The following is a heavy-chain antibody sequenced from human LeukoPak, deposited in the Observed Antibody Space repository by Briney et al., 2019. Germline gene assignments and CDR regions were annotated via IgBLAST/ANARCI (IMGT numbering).Heavy chain of an antibody. D-gene: IGHD6-6*01. CDR1: GFTFSSYW. Sequence: GSLRLSCAASGFTFSSYWMHWVRQAPGKGLVWVSRINSDGSSTSYADSVKGRFTISRDNAKNTLYLQMNSLGAEDTAVYYCARERGLWLIAARRNWFDPWGQGTLVTVSS. CDR2: INSDGSST. J-gene: IGHJ5*02. V-gene: IGHV3-74*01. CDR3: ARERGLWLIAARRNWFDP.